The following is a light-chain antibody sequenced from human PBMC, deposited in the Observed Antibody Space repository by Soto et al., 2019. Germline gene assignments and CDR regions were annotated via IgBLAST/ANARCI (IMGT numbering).Light chain of an antibody. Sequence: QSALTQPASVSGSPGQSITISCIGTANDIGGFNHVSWYQQHPGKAPKLLIYEVSHRPSGISNRFSGSKSGNTASLTISGLQPEDEAHYYCSSFRSGSTPVVFGGGTKLTVL. V-gene: IGLV2-14*01. CDR1: ANDIGGFNH. J-gene: IGLJ2*01. CDR3: SSFRSGSTPVV. CDR2: EVS.